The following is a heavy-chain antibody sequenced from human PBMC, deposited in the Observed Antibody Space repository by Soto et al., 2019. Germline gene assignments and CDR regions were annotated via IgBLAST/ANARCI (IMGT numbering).Heavy chain of an antibody. CDR3: AATPRY. D-gene: IGHD1-26*01. Sequence: SETLSLTCTVSGGSISSYYWSWIRQPPGKGLEWIGYIYSSGSTNYNPSLKGRVTMSLDTSKDQVSLNVTSVTAADTAVYYCAATPRYWGQGRLVTVSS. J-gene: IGHJ4*02. CDR1: GGSISSYY. CDR2: IYSSGST. V-gene: IGHV4-59*01.